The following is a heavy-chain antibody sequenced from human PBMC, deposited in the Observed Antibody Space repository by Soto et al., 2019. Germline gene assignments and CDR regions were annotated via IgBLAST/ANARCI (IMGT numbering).Heavy chain of an antibody. CDR2: IYWDDDK. J-gene: IGHJ5*02. CDR1: GFSLTTRGVA. V-gene: IGHV2-5*02. CDR3: AHGDGSLGRDWFDP. D-gene: IGHD3-10*01. Sequence: QITLKESGPTLVKPTQTLTLTCTFSGFSLTTRGVAVGWIRQPPGKALEWLAVIYWDDDKRYSPSLKYRLTITKDTSINQVVLTLTNMDPVDTATYYCAHGDGSLGRDWFDPWGQGTLVTVSS.